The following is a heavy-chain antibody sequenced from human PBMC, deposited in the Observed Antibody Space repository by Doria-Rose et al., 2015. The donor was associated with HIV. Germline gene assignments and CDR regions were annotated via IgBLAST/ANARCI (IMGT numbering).Heavy chain of an antibody. Sequence: QVQLQESGPGLVKPSETLSLTCTVSGGSISSSSYYWGWIRQPPGKGLEWIGSIYYSGSAYYNPSLKSRVTISVDTSKNQFSLKLSSLTAADTAVYYCARGTYSSSPPGYFDLWGRGTLVTVSS. CDR2: IYYSGSA. CDR1: GGSISSSSYY. V-gene: IGHV4-39*07. J-gene: IGHJ2*01. CDR3: ARGTYSSSPPGYFDL. D-gene: IGHD6-6*01.